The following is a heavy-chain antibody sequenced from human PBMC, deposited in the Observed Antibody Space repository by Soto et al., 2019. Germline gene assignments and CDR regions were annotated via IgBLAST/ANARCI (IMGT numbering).Heavy chain of an antibody. D-gene: IGHD6-13*01. CDR1: GYTLTELS. CDR2: FDPEDGET. Sequence: ASVKVSCKVSGYTLTELSMHWVRQAPGKGLEWMGGFDPEDGETIYAQKFQGRVTMTEDTSTDTAYMELSSLRSEDTAVYYCATDFDTRRSSWYEGRFDPWGQGTLVTVSS. V-gene: IGHV1-24*01. CDR3: ATDFDTRRSSWYEGRFDP. J-gene: IGHJ5*02.